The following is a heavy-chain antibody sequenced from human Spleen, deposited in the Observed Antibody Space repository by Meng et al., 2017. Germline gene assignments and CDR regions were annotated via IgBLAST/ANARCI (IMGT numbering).Heavy chain of an antibody. J-gene: IGHJ5*02. Sequence: VQLQESSPGLVKPSGTLSLTCAVSGGSISSYNWWTWVRQPPGKGLEWIGEIYYTGSTNYNPSLKSRLTISVDKSKNQFSLKLSSVTAADTAVYYCAKVAGIGAHSWFDPWGQGILVTVSS. CDR2: IYYTGST. D-gene: IGHD6-6*01. V-gene: IGHV4-4*02. CDR1: GGSISSYNW. CDR3: AKVAGIGAHSWFDP.